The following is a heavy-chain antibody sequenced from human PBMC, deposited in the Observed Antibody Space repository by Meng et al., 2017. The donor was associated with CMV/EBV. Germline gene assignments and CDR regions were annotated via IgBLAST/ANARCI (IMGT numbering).Heavy chain of an antibody. CDR1: GGSVSSGSYY. CDR3: ARDLYTIFGVTPGAFDI. Sequence: GSLRLSCTVSGGSVSSGSYYWSWIRQPPGKGLEWMGYIYYSGSTNYNPSLKSRVTISVDTSKNQFSLKLSSVTAADTAVYYCARDLYTIFGVTPGAFDIWGQGTMVTVSS. V-gene: IGHV4-61*01. CDR2: IYYSGST. D-gene: IGHD3-3*01. J-gene: IGHJ3*02.